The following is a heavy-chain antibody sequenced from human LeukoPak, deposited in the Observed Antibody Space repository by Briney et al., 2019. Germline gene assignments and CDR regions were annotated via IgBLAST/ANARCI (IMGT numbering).Heavy chain of an antibody. CDR2: ISSSSSYI. D-gene: IGHD2-21*02. V-gene: IGHV3-21*01. CDR3: ARDRIVVVTASAFNI. J-gene: IGHJ3*02. Sequence: GGSLTLSRAASGFTFNSYSMNWVRQAPGKGPEWVSSISSSSSYIYYADSVKGRFTISRDNAKNSLYLQMNSLRAEDTAVYYCARDRIVVVTASAFNIWGHGRMVTVSS. CDR1: GFTFNSYS.